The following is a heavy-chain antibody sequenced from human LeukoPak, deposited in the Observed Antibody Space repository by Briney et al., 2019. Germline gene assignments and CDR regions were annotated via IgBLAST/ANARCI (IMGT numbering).Heavy chain of an antibody. V-gene: IGHV3-21*04. J-gene: IGHJ4*02. D-gene: IGHD6-13*01. Sequence: TGGSLRLSCAASGFTFSSYSMNWVRQAPGKGLEWVSSISSSSSCIYYADSVKGRFTISRDNAKNSLYLQMNSLRAEDTAVYYCARAVRSIAAAWYYFDYWGQGTLVTVSS. CDR2: ISSSSSCI. CDR3: ARAVRSIAAAWYYFDY. CDR1: GFTFSSYS.